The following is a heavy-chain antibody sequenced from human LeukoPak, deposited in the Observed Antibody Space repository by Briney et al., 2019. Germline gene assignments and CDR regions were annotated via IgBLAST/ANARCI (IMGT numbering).Heavy chain of an antibody. Sequence: SETLSLTCAVYGGSFSGYYWSWIRQPPGKGLEWIGEINHSGSTNYNPSLKSRVTISVDTSKNQFSLKLSSVTAADTAVYYCASIRTYYDSSGYYSVGERADYWGQGTLVTVSS. CDR3: ASIRTYYDSSGYYSVGERADY. D-gene: IGHD3-22*01. CDR2: INHSGST. CDR1: GGSFSGYY. V-gene: IGHV4-34*01. J-gene: IGHJ4*02.